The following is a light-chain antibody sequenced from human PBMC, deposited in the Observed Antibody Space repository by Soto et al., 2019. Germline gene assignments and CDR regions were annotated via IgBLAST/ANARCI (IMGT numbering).Light chain of an antibody. J-gene: IGKJ3*01. CDR2: DAS. V-gene: IGKV1-5*01. CDR3: QQTYSTPRT. CDR1: QDIVTW. Sequence: DIQMTQSPSTLSASVGDRVTITCRASQDIVTWLAWYQQKPGKAPKLLIYDASNLEGGVPSRFSGSGSGTEFTLTISSLQPEDFATYYCQQTYSTPRTFGPGTKVDIK.